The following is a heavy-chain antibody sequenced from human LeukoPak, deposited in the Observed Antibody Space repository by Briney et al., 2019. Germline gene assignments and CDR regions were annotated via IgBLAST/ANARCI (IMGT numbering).Heavy chain of an antibody. CDR2: ISGSGGST. CDR1: GFTFSSCA. D-gene: IGHD4-17*01. V-gene: IGHV3-23*01. J-gene: IGHJ4*02. Sequence: QPGGSPRLSCAASGFTFSSCAMSWVRQAPGKGLEWVSAISGSGGSTYYADSVKGRFTISRDNSKNTLYLQMNSLRAEDTAIYYCAKESTYVDSPFFDYWGQGTLVTVSS. CDR3: AKESTYVDSPFFDY.